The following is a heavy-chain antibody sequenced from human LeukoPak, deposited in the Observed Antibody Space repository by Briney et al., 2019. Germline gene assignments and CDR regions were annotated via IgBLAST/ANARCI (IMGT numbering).Heavy chain of an antibody. D-gene: IGHD1-1*01. CDR1: GFSVSYNY. Sequence: GGSLRLSCAASGFSVSYNYMTWIRQAPGKGLQWVSVIYSGGSTYYVDSVKGRFTISRDTSKNTLYLQMNSLRAEDTAVYFCARDTTQFSGIMDVWGQGTTVTVSS. CDR2: IYSGGST. V-gene: IGHV3-66*01. J-gene: IGHJ6*02. CDR3: ARDTTQFSGIMDV.